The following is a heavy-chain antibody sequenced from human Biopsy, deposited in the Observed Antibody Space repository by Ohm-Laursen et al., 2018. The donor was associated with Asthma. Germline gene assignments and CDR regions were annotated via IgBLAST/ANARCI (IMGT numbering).Heavy chain of an antibody. CDR3: ARTTYGDDGFDP. V-gene: IGHV4-31*03. CDR1: GAYIGTPDYH. CDR2: IYYSGST. Sequence: SETLSLTCTVSGAYIGTPDYHWSWIRQHPVKGLEWIGYIYYSGSTYYNPSLKSRVSISLDTSKNQFSLSLTSVTAADTAVYCCARTTYGDDGFDPWGQGTLVTVSS. J-gene: IGHJ5*02. D-gene: IGHD4-17*01.